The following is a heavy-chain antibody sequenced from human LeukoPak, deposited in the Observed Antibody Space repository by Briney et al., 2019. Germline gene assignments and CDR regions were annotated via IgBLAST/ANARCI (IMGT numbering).Heavy chain of an antibody. Sequence: GGTLRLSCAASGFTFSSYGMSWVRQAPGKGLEWVSAISGSGGSTYYADCVKGRFTISRDNSKNTLYLQMNSLRAEDTAVYYCAKGLKDIVVVPAGRRHYMDVWGKGTTVTISS. V-gene: IGHV3-23*01. CDR3: AKGLKDIVVVPAGRRHYMDV. CDR1: GFTFSSYG. D-gene: IGHD2-2*01. CDR2: ISGSGGST. J-gene: IGHJ6*03.